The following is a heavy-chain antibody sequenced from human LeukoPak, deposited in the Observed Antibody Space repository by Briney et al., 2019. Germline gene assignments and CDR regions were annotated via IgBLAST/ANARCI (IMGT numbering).Heavy chain of an antibody. V-gene: IGHV5-51*01. D-gene: IGHD3-9*01. CDR1: GYSFTSYW. J-gene: IGHJ3*02. Sequence: GESLKISCKGSGYSFTSYWIGWVRQMPGKGLEWMGIIYPGDSDTRYSPSFQGQVTISADKSISTAYLQWSSLKASDTAMYYCARRDYDILTGSPNAFDIWGQGTMVTVSS. CDR3: ARRDYDILTGSPNAFDI. CDR2: IYPGDSDT.